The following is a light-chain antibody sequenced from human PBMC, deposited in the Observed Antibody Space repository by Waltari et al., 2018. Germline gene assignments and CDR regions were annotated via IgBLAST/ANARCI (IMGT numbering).Light chain of an antibody. Sequence: DIVMTQSPDSLAVSLCESATINCKSSQSLLYSSNNKNYLAWYQQKPGQPPKLLVYWASTRESGVPDRFSGSGSGTDFTLTISSLQAEDVAVYYCQHYSSYLVTFGEGTKVEI. V-gene: IGKV4-1*01. CDR2: WAS. CDR3: QHYSSYLVT. J-gene: IGKJ4*01. CDR1: QSLLYSSNNKNY.